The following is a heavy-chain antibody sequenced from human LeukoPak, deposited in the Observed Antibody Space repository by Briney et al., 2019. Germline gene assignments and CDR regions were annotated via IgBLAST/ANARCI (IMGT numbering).Heavy chain of an antibody. Sequence: ASVKVSCKASGYTFTSYGISWVRQAPGQGLEWMGWINPNSGGTNYAQKFQGRVTMTRDTSISTAYMELSRLRSDDTAVYYCARGPGGYSYGADFDYWGQGTLVTVSS. CDR2: INPNSGGT. V-gene: IGHV1-2*02. CDR3: ARGPGGYSYGADFDY. D-gene: IGHD5-18*01. J-gene: IGHJ4*02. CDR1: GYTFTSYG.